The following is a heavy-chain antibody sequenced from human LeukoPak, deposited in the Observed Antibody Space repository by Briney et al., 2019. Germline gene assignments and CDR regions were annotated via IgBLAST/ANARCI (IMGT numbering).Heavy chain of an antibody. Sequence: GRSLRLSCAASGFTFSNCGMHWVRQAPGKGLEWVAVIWYDGSYKYYADSVKGRFTISRDNSKNTLYLQMNSLRAEDTAVYYCANDFYVGPVLARYFDYWGQGTLVTVSS. CDR1: GFTFSNCG. J-gene: IGHJ4*02. D-gene: IGHD2-8*02. CDR3: ANDFYVGPVLARYFDY. V-gene: IGHV3-33*06. CDR2: IWYDGSYK.